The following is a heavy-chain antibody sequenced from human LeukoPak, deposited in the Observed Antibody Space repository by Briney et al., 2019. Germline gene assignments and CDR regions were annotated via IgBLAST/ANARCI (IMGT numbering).Heavy chain of an antibody. CDR3: GKRLTSWELEY. CDR2: IWSGGTDK. CDR1: GFTFSNYG. V-gene: IGHV3-30*02. Sequence: GGSLRLSCAASGFTFSNYGMHWVRQAPGKGLEWVAVIWSGGTDKYYADSVKGRFTVSRDNSKNTLYLQMNSVRAEDTAVYYCGKRLTSWELEYWGQGTLVTVSS. J-gene: IGHJ4*02. D-gene: IGHD1-26*01.